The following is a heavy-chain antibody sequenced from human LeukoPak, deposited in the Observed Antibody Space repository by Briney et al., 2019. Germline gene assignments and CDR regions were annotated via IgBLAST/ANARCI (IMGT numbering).Heavy chain of an antibody. CDR1: VGSFSDYY. V-gene: IGHV4-34*01. J-gene: IGHJ4*01. CDR3: ARQASAAAFFDY. D-gene: IGHD6-13*01. CDR2: INHSGNT. Sequence: PSETLSLTCADYVGSFSDYYWSWIRQPPGKVLEWIGEINHSGNTTYNPSLKSRVTISVDTSKNQFSLKLSSVTAADTAVYYCARQASAAAFFDYWGEGNLATVSS.